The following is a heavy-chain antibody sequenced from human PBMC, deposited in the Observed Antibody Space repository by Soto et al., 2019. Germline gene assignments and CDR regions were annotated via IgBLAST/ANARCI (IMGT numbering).Heavy chain of an antibody. CDR3: ARRGYFDR. CDR2: IGTAGDT. J-gene: IGHJ4*02. V-gene: IGHV3-13*01. Sequence: EVQLVESGGGLVQPGGSLRLSCAASGFTFSTYGMHWVRQATGKGLEWVSAIGTAGDTYYSGSAKGRFTISREDARNSFYLQMNSLIAEDTAVYYCARRGYFDRWGQGTPVTVSS. CDR1: GFTFSTYG.